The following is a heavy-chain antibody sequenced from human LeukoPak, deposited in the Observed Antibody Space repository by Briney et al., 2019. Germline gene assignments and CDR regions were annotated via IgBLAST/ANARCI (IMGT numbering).Heavy chain of an antibody. CDR3: AKGGYSYGPFSADAFDI. CDR2: ISWNSGSI. J-gene: IGHJ3*02. D-gene: IGHD5-18*01. V-gene: IGHV3-9*01. CDR1: GFTFDDYA. Sequence: GGSLRLSCAASGFTFDDYAMHWVRQAPGKGLERVSGISWNSGSIGYADSVKGRFTISRDNAKNSLYLQMNSLRAEDTALYYCAKGGYSYGPFSADAFDIWGQGTMVTVSS.